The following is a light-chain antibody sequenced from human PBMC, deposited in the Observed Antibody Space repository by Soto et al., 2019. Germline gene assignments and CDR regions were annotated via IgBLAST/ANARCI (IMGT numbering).Light chain of an antibody. CDR2: AAS. Sequence: EIVMTQSPATLSVSPGERATLSCRASQTFSNNLAWYQQKPGQAPRLLIYAASTRATGIPARFSGGGSGTEFTLTISSLQSEDIAVYYCQQYNNWPFTLGPGTKVDIK. J-gene: IGKJ3*01. V-gene: IGKV3-15*01. CDR1: QTFSNN. CDR3: QQYNNWPFT.